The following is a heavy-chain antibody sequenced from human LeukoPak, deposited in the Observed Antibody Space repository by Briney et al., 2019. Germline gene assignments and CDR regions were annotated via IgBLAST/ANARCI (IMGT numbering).Heavy chain of an antibody. J-gene: IGHJ5*02. Sequence: SETLSLTCTVSGGSISSSSYYWGWIRQPPGKGLEWIGSIYYSGSTYYNPSLKSRVTISVDTSKNQFSLKLSSVTAADTAVYYCARGRGRLDPWGQGTLVTVSS. D-gene: IGHD2-15*01. CDR2: IYYSGST. V-gene: IGHV4-39*01. CDR3: ARGRGRLDP. CDR1: GGSISSSSYY.